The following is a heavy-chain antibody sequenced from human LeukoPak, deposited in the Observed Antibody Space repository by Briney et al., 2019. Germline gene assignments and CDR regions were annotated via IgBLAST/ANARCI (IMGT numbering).Heavy chain of an antibody. D-gene: IGHD6-19*01. J-gene: IGHJ4*02. Sequence: GGFLRLSCAASGFTFSSYEMNWVRQAPGKGLEWVSYISSSGSTIYYADSVKGRFTISRDNAKNSLYLQMNSLRAEDTAVYYCARDPSGWYFVDYWGQGTLVTVSS. CDR1: GFTFSSYE. V-gene: IGHV3-48*03. CDR2: ISSSGSTI. CDR3: ARDPSGWYFVDY.